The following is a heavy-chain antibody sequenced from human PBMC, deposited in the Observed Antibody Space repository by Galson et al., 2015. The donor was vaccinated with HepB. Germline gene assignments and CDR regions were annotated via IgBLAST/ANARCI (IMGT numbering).Heavy chain of an antibody. CDR2: ISGSSSYT. CDR3: ARDIQSSGSITIGGLDAFDI. V-gene: IGHV3-11*05. Sequence: SLRLSCAASGFTFSDYYMSWIRQAPGKGLEWVSYISGSSSYTNYADSVKGRFTISRDNAKNSLYLQMNSLRAEDTAVYYCARDIQSSGSITIGGLDAFDIWGQGTMVTVSS. CDR1: GFTFSDYY. J-gene: IGHJ3*02. D-gene: IGHD6-19*01.